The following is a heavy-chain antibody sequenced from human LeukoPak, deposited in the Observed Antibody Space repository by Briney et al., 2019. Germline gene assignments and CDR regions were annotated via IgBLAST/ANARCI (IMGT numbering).Heavy chain of an antibody. CDR3: ARGRGSSWPGNY. V-gene: IGHV1-8*03. CDR1: GYTFTSYD. Sequence: VASVKVSCKASGYTFTSYDINWVRQATGQGLEWMGWMNPNSGNTGYAQKFQGRVTITRNTSISTAYMELSSLRSEDTAVYYCARGRGSSWPGNYWGQGTLVTVSS. D-gene: IGHD6-13*01. J-gene: IGHJ4*02. CDR2: MNPNSGNT.